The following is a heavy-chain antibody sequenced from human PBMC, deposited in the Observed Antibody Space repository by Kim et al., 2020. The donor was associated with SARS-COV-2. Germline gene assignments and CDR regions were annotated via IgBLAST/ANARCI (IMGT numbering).Heavy chain of an antibody. CDR2: ISAYNGNT. V-gene: IGHV1-18*01. D-gene: IGHD3-10*01. J-gene: IGHJ5*02. Sequence: ASVKVSCKASGYTFTSYGISWVRQAPGQGLEWMGWISAYNGNTNYAQKLQGRVTMTTDTSTSTAYMELRSLRSDDTAVYYCAREGAYYYGSDRFDPWGQGTLVTVSS. CDR1: GYTFTSYG. CDR3: AREGAYYYGSDRFDP.